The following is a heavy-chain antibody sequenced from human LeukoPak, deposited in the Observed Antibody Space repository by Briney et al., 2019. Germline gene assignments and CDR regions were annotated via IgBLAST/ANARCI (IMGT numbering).Heavy chain of an antibody. V-gene: IGHV3-30-3*01. Sequence: GGSLRLSCAASGFTFSSYAMHWVRQAPGKGLGWVAVISYDGSNKYYADSVKGRFTISRDNSKNTLYLQMNSLRAEDTAVYYCARDSGYDYFDYWGQGTLVTVSS. CDR1: GFTFSSYA. CDR3: ARDSGYDYFDY. D-gene: IGHD5-12*01. CDR2: ISYDGSNK. J-gene: IGHJ4*02.